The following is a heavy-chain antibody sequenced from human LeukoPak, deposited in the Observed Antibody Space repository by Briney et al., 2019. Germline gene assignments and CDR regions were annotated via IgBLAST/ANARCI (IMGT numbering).Heavy chain of an antibody. V-gene: IGHV3-23*01. J-gene: IGHJ4*02. D-gene: IGHD3-22*01. CDR3: ATGGYYDSSGSIAFDH. Sequence: GGSLRLSCATSGFTFSSYAMTWVRQAPGKGMEWVSTSVGSGARTFNADSVKGRFTISRDNSKNTLYLQMNSLRAEDTAVYYCATGGYYDSSGSIAFDHWGQGTLVTVSS. CDR1: GFTFSSYA. CDR2: SVGSGART.